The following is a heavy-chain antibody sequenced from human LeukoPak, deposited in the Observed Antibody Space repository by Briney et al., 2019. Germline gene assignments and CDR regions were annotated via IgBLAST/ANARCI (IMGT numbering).Heavy chain of an antibody. CDR3: ARGTATHVFDY. J-gene: IGHJ4*02. CDR1: GGSISSYY. V-gene: IGHV4-59*08. Sequence: SETLSLTCTVSGGSISSYYWSWIRQPPGKGLEWIGYIYYSGSTNYNPSLKSRVTISVDTSKNQFSLKLSSVTAADAAVYYCARGTATHVFDYWGQGTLVTVSS. CDR2: IYYSGST.